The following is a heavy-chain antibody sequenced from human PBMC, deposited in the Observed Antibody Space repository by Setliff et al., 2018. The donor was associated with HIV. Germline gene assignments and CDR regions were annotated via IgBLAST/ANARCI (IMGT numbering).Heavy chain of an antibody. V-gene: IGHV1-2*02. J-gene: IGHJ4*02. D-gene: IGHD6-6*01. CDR3: ARQLSNSFDY. Sequence: ASVKVSCKASGYTFTDYFIHWVRQAPGQGLEWMGWISPYDGARRVSQTFRGRVTMTTDTSVNTAYVELTGLTSADTAVYYCARQLSNSFDYWGQGTLVTVSS. CDR1: GYTFTDYF. CDR2: ISPYDGAR.